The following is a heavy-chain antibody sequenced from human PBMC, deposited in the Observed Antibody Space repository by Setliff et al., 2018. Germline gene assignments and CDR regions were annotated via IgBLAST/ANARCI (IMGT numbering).Heavy chain of an antibody. D-gene: IGHD1-26*01. CDR2: IKQDGSEK. CDR1: GFTFSRYW. J-gene: IGHJ3*02. V-gene: IGHV3-7*01. CDR3: AREVVGAPSAFDI. Sequence: HPGGSLRLSCAASGFTFSRYWMSWVRQAPGKGLEWVANIKQDGSEKYYVDSVKGRFTISRDNAKNSLYLQMNTLRAEDTAVYYCAREVVGAPSAFDIWGQGTMVTVSS.